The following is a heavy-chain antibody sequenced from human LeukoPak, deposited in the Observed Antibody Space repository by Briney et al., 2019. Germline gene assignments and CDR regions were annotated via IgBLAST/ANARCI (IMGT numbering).Heavy chain of an antibody. Sequence: ASVKVSCKASGYTFTSYDINWVRQATGQGLEWMGWMNPNSGNTGYAQKFQGRVTMTRNTSISTAYMELNRLRSEDTAVYYCARGTLTYYYGSGSYWTDYWGQGTLVTVSS. D-gene: IGHD3-10*01. CDR3: ARGTLTYYYGSGSYWTDY. CDR1: GYTFTSYD. J-gene: IGHJ4*02. V-gene: IGHV1-8*01. CDR2: MNPNSGNT.